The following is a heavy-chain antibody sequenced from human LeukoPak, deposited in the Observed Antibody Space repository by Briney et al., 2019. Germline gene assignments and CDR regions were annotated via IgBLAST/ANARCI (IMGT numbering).Heavy chain of an antibody. V-gene: IGHV4-59*12. J-gene: IGHJ4*02. CDR2: IYYSGST. D-gene: IGHD3-16*01. CDR3: ARVRLGALFDY. Sequence: SETLSLTCTVSGGSISSYYWSWIRQPPGKGLEWIGYIYYSGSTNYNPSLKSRVTISVDRSKNQFSLKLSSVTAADTAVYYCARVRLGALFDYWGQGTLVTVSS. CDR1: GGSISSYY.